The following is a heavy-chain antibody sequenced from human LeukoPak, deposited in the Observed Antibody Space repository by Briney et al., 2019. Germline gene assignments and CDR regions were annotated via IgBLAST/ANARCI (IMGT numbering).Heavy chain of an antibody. V-gene: IGHV3-74*01. D-gene: IGHD3-10*01. J-gene: IGHJ4*02. CDR3: ARDRSSLGLWFGELRN. CDR1: GFTFSSAA. Sequence: PGGSLRLSCAVSGFTFSSAAMGWVRLAPGKGLVWVSRIYSDGSSTNYADSVKGRFTISRDNAKNTLYLQMNSLRAEDTAVYYCARDRSSLGLWFGELRNWGQGTLVTVSS. CDR2: IYSDGSST.